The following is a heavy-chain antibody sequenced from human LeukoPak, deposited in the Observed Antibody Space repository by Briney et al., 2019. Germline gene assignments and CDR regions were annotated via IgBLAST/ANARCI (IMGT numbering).Heavy chain of an antibody. CDR1: DESFSGYY. D-gene: IGHD3-22*01. Sequence: SETLSLTCTVSDESFSGYYWSWIRQPPGKALQYIGEVSHIGSTNYNPSLESRVTVSVDTSKNQASLKLTSVTAADTGVYYCARVAMAGYYDHWYFDLWGRGTLVSVSS. V-gene: IGHV4-34*01. CDR3: ARVAMAGYYDHWYFDL. CDR2: VSHIGST. J-gene: IGHJ2*01.